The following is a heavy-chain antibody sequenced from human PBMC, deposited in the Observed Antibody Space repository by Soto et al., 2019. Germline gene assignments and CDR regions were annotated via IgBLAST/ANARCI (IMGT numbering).Heavy chain of an antibody. CDR2: ISSSSSTI. CDR1: GFTFRSYS. Sequence: EVQLVESGGGLVQPGGSLRLSCAASGFTFRSYSMNWVRQAPGKGLEWVSYISSSSSTIYYADSVKGRFTISRDNAKNSLYLQMNSLRDEDTAVYYCARVRRPGSIDYVWFDPWGQGTLVTVSS. J-gene: IGHJ5*02. V-gene: IGHV3-48*02. CDR3: ARVRRPGSIDYVWFDP. D-gene: IGHD4-17*01.